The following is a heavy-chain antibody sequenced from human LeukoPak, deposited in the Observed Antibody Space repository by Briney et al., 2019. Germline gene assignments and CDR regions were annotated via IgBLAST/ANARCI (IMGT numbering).Heavy chain of an antibody. D-gene: IGHD4-17*01. V-gene: IGHV1-2*02. CDR2: INPKSGGT. Sequence: ASVKVSCKASGYNFRDYYMHWVRQAPGQGLEWLGWINPKSGGTDYAQQFQGRVTMTRDTSISTAYMELSRLRSDDTAVYYCARSYGDYPHWYFDLWGRGTLVTVSS. CDR3: ARSYGDYPHWYFDL. CDR1: GYNFRDYY. J-gene: IGHJ2*01.